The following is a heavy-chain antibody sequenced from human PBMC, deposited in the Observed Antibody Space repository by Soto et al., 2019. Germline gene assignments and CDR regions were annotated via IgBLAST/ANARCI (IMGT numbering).Heavy chain of an antibody. J-gene: IGHJ4*02. V-gene: IGHV3-15*01. CDR1: GFTFSNAW. CDR2: IKSKTNCGTT. D-gene: IGHD5-12*01. Sequence: GGSLRLSCAASGFTFSNAWMSWVRQAPGKGLEWVGRIKSKTNCGTTDYAAPVKGRFTISRDDSKNTQYLQMNSLKAEDTAVYYCTLSGPKGVIVATIGDYWGQGTLVTVSS. CDR3: TLSGPKGVIVATIGDY.